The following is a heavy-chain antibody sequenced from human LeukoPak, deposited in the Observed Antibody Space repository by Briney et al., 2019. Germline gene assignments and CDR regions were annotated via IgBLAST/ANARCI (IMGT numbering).Heavy chain of an antibody. J-gene: IGHJ3*02. CDR2: ISGSGGST. Sequence: GGSLRLSCAASGFTFSSYAMSWVRQAPGKGLEWVSAISGSGGSTYYADSVKGRFTISRDNSKNTLYLQMNSLRAEDTAVYYCAKDPYDYVWGSYRPHDAFDIWDQGTMVTVSS. CDR3: AKDPYDYVWGSYRPHDAFDI. D-gene: IGHD3-16*02. V-gene: IGHV3-23*01. CDR1: GFTFSSYA.